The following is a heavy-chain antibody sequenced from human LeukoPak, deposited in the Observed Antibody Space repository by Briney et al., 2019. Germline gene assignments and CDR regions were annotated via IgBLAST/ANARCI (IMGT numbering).Heavy chain of an antibody. CDR3: ARDEGYCSGGSCYYYYYYYMDV. V-gene: IGHV3-21*01. CDR2: ISSSSSYI. J-gene: IGHJ6*03. D-gene: IGHD2-15*01. CDR1: GFTFSSYS. Sequence: TGGSLRLSCAASGFTFSSYSMNWVRQAPGKGLEWVSSISSSSSYIYYADSVKGRFTISRDNAKNSLYLQMNSLRAEDTAVYYCARDEGYCSGGSCYYYYYYYMDVWGKGTTVTVSS.